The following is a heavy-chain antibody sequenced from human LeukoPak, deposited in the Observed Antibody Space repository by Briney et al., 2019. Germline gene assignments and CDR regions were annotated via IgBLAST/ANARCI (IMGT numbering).Heavy chain of an antibody. Sequence: GGSLRLSCAASGFTFSGYWMTWVRQAPGKGLEYVVNIKEDGSEEYYVDSVKGRFTISRDNTKNLLYLQMSSLRGDDTAVYYCVRDCGFHTFDYWGQGTLVTVSS. CDR2: IKEDGSEE. J-gene: IGHJ4*02. V-gene: IGHV3-7*05. CDR3: VRDCGFHTFDY. D-gene: IGHD2-21*01. CDR1: GFTFSGYW.